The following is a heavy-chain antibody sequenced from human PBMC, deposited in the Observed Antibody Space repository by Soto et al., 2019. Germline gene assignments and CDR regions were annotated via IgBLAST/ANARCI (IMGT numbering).Heavy chain of an antibody. J-gene: IGHJ4*02. V-gene: IGHV4-4*02. Sequence: SETLSLTCAVSGDSITGDNWWSWVRQPPGKGLEWIGEIYHTGSSNYNPSLKSRVIISIDTSKNLFSLDLTSVTAADTAVYFCASHHFFSHLLWGQGTLVTVSS. CDR2: IYHTGSS. CDR3: ASHHFFSHLL. CDR1: GDSITGDNW.